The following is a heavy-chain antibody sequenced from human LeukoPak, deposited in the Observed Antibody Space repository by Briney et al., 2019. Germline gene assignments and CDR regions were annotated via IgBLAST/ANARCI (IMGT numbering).Heavy chain of an antibody. D-gene: IGHD2-15*01. CDR2: INTNTGNP. CDR3: ARKSVAATPRDIVYQYYSMDV. Sequence: ASVKVSCKASGYTFTNHTMNWVRQATGQGLEWMGWINTNTGNPTYAQGFTGRFIFSLDTSVSTAYLQISSLKAEDTAAYYCARKSVAATPRDIVYQYYSMDVWGKGTTVTVSS. J-gene: IGHJ6*03. V-gene: IGHV7-4-1*02. CDR1: GYTFTNHT.